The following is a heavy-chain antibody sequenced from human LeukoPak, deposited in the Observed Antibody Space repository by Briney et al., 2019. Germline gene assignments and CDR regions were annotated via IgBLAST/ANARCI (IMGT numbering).Heavy chain of an antibody. D-gene: IGHD6-13*01. CDR3: AKDSLYSSSWYTYYFDY. Sequence: GGSLRLSCAASGFTFSSYAMSWVRQAPGKGLEWVSAISGSGGSTYCADSVKGRFTISRDNSKNTLYLQMNSLRAEDTAVYYCAKDSLYSSSWYTYYFDYWGQGTLVTVSS. J-gene: IGHJ4*02. CDR2: ISGSGGST. CDR1: GFTFSSYA. V-gene: IGHV3-23*01.